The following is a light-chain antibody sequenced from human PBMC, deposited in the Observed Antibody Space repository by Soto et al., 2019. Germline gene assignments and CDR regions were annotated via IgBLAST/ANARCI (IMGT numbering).Light chain of an antibody. CDR1: SSDIGGYNS. V-gene: IGLV2-8*01. CDR3: SSSAGTNSFVL. CDR2: EVN. J-gene: IGLJ3*02. Sequence: QSALTQPPSASGSPGQSVTISCTGTSSDIGGYNSVSWYQQHPGKAPKLMIYEVNKRPLGVPERFSGSKSGNTASLTVSGLLADDEADYYCSSSAGTNSFVLFGGGTKLIVL.